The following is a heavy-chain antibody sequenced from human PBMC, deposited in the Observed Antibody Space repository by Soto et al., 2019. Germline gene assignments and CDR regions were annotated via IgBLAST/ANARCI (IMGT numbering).Heavy chain of an antibody. D-gene: IGHD2-21*02. J-gene: IGHJ3*02. V-gene: IGHV4-59*12. Sequence: PSETLSLTCTVSGGSISSYYWSWIRQPPGKGLEWIGYIYYSGSTNYNPSLKSRVTISVDTSKNQFSLKLSSVTAADTAVYYCATEKLAYCGGDCQQDAFDIWGQGTMVTVSS. CDR1: GGSISSYY. CDR3: ATEKLAYCGGDCQQDAFDI. CDR2: IYYSGST.